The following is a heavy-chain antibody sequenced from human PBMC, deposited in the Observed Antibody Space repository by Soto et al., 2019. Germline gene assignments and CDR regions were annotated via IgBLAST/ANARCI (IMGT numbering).Heavy chain of an antibody. CDR3: AKGGRPLTYYYYGMDV. CDR2: ISGSGGST. Sequence: GGSLRLSCAASGFTFSSYAMSWVRQAPGKGLEWVSAISGSGGSTYYADSVKGRFTISRDNSKNTLYLQMNSLRAEDTAVYYCAKGGRPLTYYYYGMDVWGQGATVTVSS. CDR1: GFTFSSYA. V-gene: IGHV3-23*01. J-gene: IGHJ6*02.